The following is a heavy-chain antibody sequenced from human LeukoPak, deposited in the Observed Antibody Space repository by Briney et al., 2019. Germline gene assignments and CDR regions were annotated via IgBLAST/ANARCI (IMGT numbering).Heavy chain of an antibody. V-gene: IGHV4-59*12. CDR1: GGSISSYY. CDR2: IYYSGST. CDR3: ARGGWNDYAYFQH. D-gene: IGHD4-17*01. Sequence: SETLSLTCTVSGGSISSYYWNWIRQPPGKGPEWIGYIYYSGSTNYNPSLKSRVTISVDTSKNQFSLKLSSVTAADTAVYYCARGGWNDYAYFQHWGQGTLVTVSS. J-gene: IGHJ1*01.